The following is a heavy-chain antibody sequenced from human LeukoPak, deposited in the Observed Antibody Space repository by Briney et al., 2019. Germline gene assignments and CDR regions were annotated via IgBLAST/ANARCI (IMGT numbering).Heavy chain of an antibody. CDR1: GGSFSGYY. Sequence: SETLSLTCAVYGGSFSGYYWSWIRQPPGKGLEWIGEINHSGSTNYNPSLKSRVTISVDTPKNQFSLKLSSVTAADTAVYYCARGPRGYYATGWFDPRGQGTPVTVSS. J-gene: IGHJ5*02. CDR3: ARGPRGYYATGWFDP. D-gene: IGHD3-3*01. CDR2: INHSGST. V-gene: IGHV4-34*01.